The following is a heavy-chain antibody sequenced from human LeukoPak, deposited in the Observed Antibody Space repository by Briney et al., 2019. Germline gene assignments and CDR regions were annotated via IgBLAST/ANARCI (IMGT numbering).Heavy chain of an antibody. J-gene: IGHJ4*02. Sequence: ASAKVSCKASGYTFTGYYMHWVRQAPGQGLEWMGRINPNSGGTNYAQKFQGRVTMTRDTSISTAYMELSRLRSDDTAVYYCARGVIGYQLLTVDYWGQGTLVTVSS. V-gene: IGHV1-2*06. CDR1: GYTFTGYY. CDR3: ARGVIGYQLLTVDY. CDR2: INPNSGGT. D-gene: IGHD2-2*01.